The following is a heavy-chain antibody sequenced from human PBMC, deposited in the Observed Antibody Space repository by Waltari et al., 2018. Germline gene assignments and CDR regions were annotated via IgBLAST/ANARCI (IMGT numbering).Heavy chain of an antibody. Sequence: EVQLLESGGGLVQPGGSLRLSCAASGFTFSSYAMSWVRQAPGKGLEWVPASSGSGGSTYYADSVKGRFTISRDNSKNTLYLQMNSLRAEDTAVYYCAKDKTESGATCFDYWGQGTLVTVSS. V-gene: IGHV3-23*01. CDR2: SSGSGGST. CDR3: AKDKTESGATCFDY. J-gene: IGHJ4*02. CDR1: GFTFSSYA. D-gene: IGHD1-26*01.